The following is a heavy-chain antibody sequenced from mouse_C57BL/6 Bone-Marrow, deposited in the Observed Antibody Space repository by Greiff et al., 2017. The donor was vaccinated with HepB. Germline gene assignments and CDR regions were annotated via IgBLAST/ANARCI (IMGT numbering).Heavy chain of an antibody. CDR1: GFTFSSYT. CDR3: ASRLLRRGGYAMYD. Sequence: EVQRVESGGGLVKPGGSLKLSCAASGFTFSSYTMSWVRQTPEKRLEWVATISGGGGNTYYPDSVKGRFTISRDNAKNTLYLQMSSLRSEDTALYTCASRLLRRGGYAMYDWGQGASVTVSS. V-gene: IGHV5-9*01. D-gene: IGHD1-2*01. CDR2: ISGGGGNT. J-gene: IGHJ4*01.